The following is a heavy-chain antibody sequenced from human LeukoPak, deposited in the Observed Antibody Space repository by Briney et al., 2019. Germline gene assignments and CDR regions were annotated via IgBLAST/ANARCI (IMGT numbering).Heavy chain of an antibody. CDR2: IYTSGST. J-gene: IGHJ3*02. V-gene: IGHV4-4*07. CDR3: ASGGTYDYVWGSYRPNDAFDI. D-gene: IGHD3-16*02. Sequence: KPSETLSLTCAVSGGSISSYYWSWIRQPAGKGLEWIGRIYTSGSTNYNPSLKSRVTMSVDTSKNQFSLKLSSVTAADTAVYYCASGGTYDYVWGSYRPNDAFDIWGQGTMVTVSS. CDR1: GGSISSYY.